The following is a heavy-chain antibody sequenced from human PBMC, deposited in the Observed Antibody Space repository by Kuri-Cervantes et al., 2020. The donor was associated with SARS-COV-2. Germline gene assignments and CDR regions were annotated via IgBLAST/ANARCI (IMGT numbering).Heavy chain of an antibody. V-gene: IGHV4-34*01. CDR3: ARGPSFDAFDI. Sequence: AGSLRLSCAVYGGSFSGYYWSWIRQPPGKGLEWIGEINHSGSTNYNPSLKSRVTISVDTSKNQFSLKLSSVTAADTAVYYCARGPSFDAFDIWGQGTMVTVSS. CDR1: GGSFSGYY. J-gene: IGHJ3*02. CDR2: INHSGST.